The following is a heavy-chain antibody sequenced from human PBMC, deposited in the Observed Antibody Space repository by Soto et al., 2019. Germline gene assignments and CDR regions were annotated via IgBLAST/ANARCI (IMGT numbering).Heavy chain of an antibody. CDR1: GFTFSSYG. J-gene: IGHJ5*02. CDR3: ARDYYDSSGYYKYNWFDP. Sequence: GSLRLSCAASGFTFSSYGMHWVRQAPGKGLEWVAVIWYDGSNKYYADSVESRFTISRDNSKNTLYLQMNSLRAEDTAVYYCARDYYDSSGYYKYNWFDPWGQGTLVTVSS. CDR2: IWYDGSNK. V-gene: IGHV3-33*01. D-gene: IGHD3-22*01.